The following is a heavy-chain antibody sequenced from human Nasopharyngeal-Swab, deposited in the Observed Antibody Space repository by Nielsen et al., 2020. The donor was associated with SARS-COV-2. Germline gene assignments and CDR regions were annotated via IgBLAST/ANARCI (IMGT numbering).Heavy chain of an antibody. Sequence: SETLSLTCTVSGGSISSYYWSWIRQPPGKGLEWIGYMYYSGSTKYNPSLKSRVTISVDRSKNQFSLNLTSVTAADTAGYYCARVALGSYLRGRGMDVWGQGTTVTVSS. D-gene: IGHD3-16*02. V-gene: IGHV4-59*01. J-gene: IGHJ6*02. CDR3: ARVALGSYLRGRGMDV. CDR2: MYYSGST. CDR1: GGSISSYY.